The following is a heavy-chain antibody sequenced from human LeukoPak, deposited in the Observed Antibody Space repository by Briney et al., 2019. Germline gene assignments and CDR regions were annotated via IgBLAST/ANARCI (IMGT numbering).Heavy chain of an antibody. J-gene: IGHJ3*02. CDR2: IFYSGTT. V-gene: IGHV4-59*12. Sequence: SETLSLTCTVSGGSISSYYWSWIRQPPGKGLEWIGFIFYSGTTNYNPSLKSRVTISVDTSKNQFSLKMSSVTAADTAVYYCARGFDYDGDAFDIWGQGTMVTVSS. CDR3: ARGFDYDGDAFDI. D-gene: IGHD4-17*01. CDR1: GGSISSYY.